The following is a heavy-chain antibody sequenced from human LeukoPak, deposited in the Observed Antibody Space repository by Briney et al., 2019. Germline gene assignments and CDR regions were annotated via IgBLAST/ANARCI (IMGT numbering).Heavy chain of an antibody. CDR2: MSDSGQT. CDR3: ARITGYFDSGGSYYWGFFDY. V-gene: IGHV4-59*01. CDR1: GVSMTNDR. J-gene: IGHJ4*02. D-gene: IGHD3-22*01. Sequence: SETLSLTCSVSGVSMTNDRWTWIRQAPGKGLEWIGYMSDSGQTNYNPSLRSRATVSVDTSKSQCSLGLTSVTSADTAVYYCARITGYFDSGGSYYWGFFDYWGQGSLVTVSS.